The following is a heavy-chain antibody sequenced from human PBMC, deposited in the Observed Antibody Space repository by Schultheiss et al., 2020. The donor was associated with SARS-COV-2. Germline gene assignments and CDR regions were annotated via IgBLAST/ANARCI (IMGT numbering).Heavy chain of an antibody. V-gene: IGHV1-2*02. Sequence: ASVKVSCKASGYTFTGYYMHWVRQAPGQGLEWMGGIIPIFGTANYAQKFQGRVTMTRDTSISTAYMELSRLRSDDTAVYYCARGRGRQQPYYFDYWGQGTLVTVSS. CDR2: IIPIFGTA. CDR3: ARGRGRQQPYYFDY. CDR1: GYTFTGYY. D-gene: IGHD6-13*01. J-gene: IGHJ4*02.